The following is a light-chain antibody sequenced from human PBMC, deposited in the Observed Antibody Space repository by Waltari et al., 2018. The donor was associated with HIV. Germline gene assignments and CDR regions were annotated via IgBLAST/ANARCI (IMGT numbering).Light chain of an antibody. CDR2: DVS. J-gene: IGLJ2*01. Sequence: QSALTQPASVSGSPGQSITISCTGTSSDVGGYNYVSWYQQHPGKAPKLMIYDVSNRPAGVSNRFWGAKSGNTASLTISGLQAEDEAEYYCSSYTSSSALYVVFGGGTKLTVL. CDR3: SSYTSSSALYVV. V-gene: IGLV2-14*03. CDR1: SSDVGGYNY.